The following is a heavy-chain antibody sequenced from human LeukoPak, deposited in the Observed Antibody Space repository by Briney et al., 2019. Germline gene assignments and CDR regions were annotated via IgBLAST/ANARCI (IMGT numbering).Heavy chain of an antibody. Sequence: PGESLKISCKGSGYSFTSHYIGWVRQMPGKGLKWMGIIYPDDSNTRYSPSFQGQVTISADKSISTAYLQCSSLKASDTAMYYCARQRGDNAENFDYWGQGTLVTVSS. V-gene: IGHV5-51*01. CDR1: GYSFTSHY. CDR3: ARQRGDNAENFDY. D-gene: IGHD2-21*02. J-gene: IGHJ4*02. CDR2: IYPDDSNT.